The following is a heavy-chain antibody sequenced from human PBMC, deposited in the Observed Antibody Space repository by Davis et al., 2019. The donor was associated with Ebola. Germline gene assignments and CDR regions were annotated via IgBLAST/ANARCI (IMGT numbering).Heavy chain of an antibody. Sequence: SETLSLTCTVSGGSISSYYWSWIRQPPGKRLEWIGYIYYSGSTNYNPSLKSRVTISVDTSKNHFSLKLSSVTAADTAVYYCARGGLTMVRGVMDYYYYYGMDVWGQGTTVTVSS. CDR3: ARGGLTMVRGVMDYYYYYGMDV. J-gene: IGHJ6*02. D-gene: IGHD3-10*01. CDR2: IYYSGST. CDR1: GGSISSYY. V-gene: IGHV4-59*01.